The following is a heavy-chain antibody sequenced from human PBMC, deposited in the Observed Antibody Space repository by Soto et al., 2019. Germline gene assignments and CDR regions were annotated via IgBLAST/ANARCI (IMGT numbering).Heavy chain of an antibody. CDR2: ISSSGSTI. D-gene: IGHD3-3*01. J-gene: IGHJ4*02. CDR1: GFTFSSYE. CDR3: ARRYFGAIYCDY. V-gene: IGHV3-48*03. Sequence: EVQLVESGGGLVQPGGSLRLSCAASGFTFSSYEMNWVRQAPGKGLEWVSYISSSGSTIYYADPVKGRFTISRDNAKNALYLQMNILRAEDTAVYYCARRYFGAIYCDYWVQGTLVTVSS.